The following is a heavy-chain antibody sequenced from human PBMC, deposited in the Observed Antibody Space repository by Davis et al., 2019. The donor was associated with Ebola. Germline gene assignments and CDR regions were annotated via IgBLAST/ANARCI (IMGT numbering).Heavy chain of an antibody. CDR1: GFTFSSYA. J-gene: IGHJ4*02. V-gene: IGHV3-30*02. CDR3: VKETNSIFDY. CDR2: IRFDGSRL. D-gene: IGHD4-11*01. Sequence: PGGSLRLSCAASGFTFSSYAMHWVRQAPGKGLEWVAFIRFDGSRLYYADSVKGRFTISRDNSRNTLYLQMDSLRPEDTAVYYCVKETNSIFDYWGQGTLVTVSS.